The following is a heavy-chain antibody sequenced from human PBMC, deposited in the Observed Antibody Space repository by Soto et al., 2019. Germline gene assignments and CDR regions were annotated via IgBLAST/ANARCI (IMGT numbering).Heavy chain of an antibody. V-gene: IGHV1-69*02. Sequence: QAQLVQSGAEVKKPGSSVKVSCKASGGTFSRYTFTWVRQAPGQRLEWMGRIIPILDIPNYAQNFQGRVTITADKSTSTAYMELSSLTSDDTAVYYCASHFTGVLVLGTSPPGGDNYGWDVWGQGTTVTVSS. CDR3: ASHFTGVLVLGTSPPGGDNYGWDV. D-gene: IGHD2-8*02. CDR2: IIPILDIP. CDR1: GGTFSRYT. J-gene: IGHJ6*02.